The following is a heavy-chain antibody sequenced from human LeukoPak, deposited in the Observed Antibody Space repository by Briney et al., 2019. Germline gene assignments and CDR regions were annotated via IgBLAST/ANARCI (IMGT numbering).Heavy chain of an antibody. CDR3: ARSNNDGDYLGVGFDY. CDR2: NNTNTGNP. Sequence: ASVKVSCESSGYIFNNYAINWVRQAPGQGLEWMGWNNTNTGNPTYARGFTGRFVFSSDTSVRMAYLQISSLKAEDTAVYYCARSNNDGDYLGVGFDYWGQGTLVTVSS. J-gene: IGHJ4*02. D-gene: IGHD3-16*01. CDR1: GYIFNNYA. V-gene: IGHV7-4-1*04.